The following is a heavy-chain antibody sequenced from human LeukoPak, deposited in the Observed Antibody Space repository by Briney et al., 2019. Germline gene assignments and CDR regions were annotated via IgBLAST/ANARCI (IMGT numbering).Heavy chain of an antibody. J-gene: IGHJ5*02. CDR3: AKDGSKKSLSWFDP. Sequence: GGSLRLSCAASGFTFSSYGMHWVRQAPGKGLEWVAVIWYDGSNKYYADSVKGRFTISRDNSKNTLYLQMNSLRAEDTAVYYCAKDGSKKSLSWFDPWGQGTLVTVSS. CDR1: GFTFSSYG. D-gene: IGHD2-15*01. CDR2: IWYDGSNK. V-gene: IGHV3-33*06.